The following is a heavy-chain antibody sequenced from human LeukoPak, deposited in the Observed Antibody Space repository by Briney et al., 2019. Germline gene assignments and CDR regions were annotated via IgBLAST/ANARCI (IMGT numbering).Heavy chain of an antibody. D-gene: IGHD2-15*01. CDR2: IYYSGST. CDR1: GGSISSYY. CDR3: ARHESIGQDTFDI. J-gene: IGHJ3*02. Sequence: PSETLSLTCTVSGGSISSYYWSWIRQPPGKGLEWIGYIYYSGSTNYNPSLKSRVTISVDTSKNQFSLKLSSVTAADTAVYYCARHESIGQDTFDIWGQGTMVTVSS. V-gene: IGHV4-59*08.